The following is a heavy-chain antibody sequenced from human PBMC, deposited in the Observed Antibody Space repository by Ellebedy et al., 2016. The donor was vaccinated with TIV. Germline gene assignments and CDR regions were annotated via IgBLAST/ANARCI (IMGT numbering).Heavy chain of an antibody. CDR2: ISYDGSNK. CDR3: ARDRHDYSTYSFDP. V-gene: IGHV3-30-3*01. J-gene: IGHJ5*02. CDR1: GFTFSSYA. Sequence: GESLKISCAASGFTFSSYAMHWVRQAPGKGLEWVAVISYDGSNKYYADSVKGRFTISRDNSKSTLYLQMNSLRAEDTAVYYCARDRHDYSTYSFDPWGQGTLVTVSS. D-gene: IGHD4-11*01.